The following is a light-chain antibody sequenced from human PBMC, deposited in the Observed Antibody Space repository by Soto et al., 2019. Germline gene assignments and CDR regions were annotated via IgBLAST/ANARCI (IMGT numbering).Light chain of an antibody. CDR2: GVS. J-gene: IGKJ1*01. V-gene: IGKV3-15*01. CDR1: QSVGTY. Sequence: EIVMTQSPATLSVSPGERATLSCRASQSVGTYLAWYQQKPGQAPRIIIYGVSTRAAGISPRFSGGGSGTEFTLTISSLQSEDFAVYYCQQYRDWPRTFGQGTKVGIK. CDR3: QQYRDWPRT.